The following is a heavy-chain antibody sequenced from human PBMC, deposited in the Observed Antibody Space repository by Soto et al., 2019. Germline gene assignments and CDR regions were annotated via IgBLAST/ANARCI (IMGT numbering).Heavy chain of an antibody. CDR1: GGSISSSSYY. CDR2: IYYSGST. D-gene: IGHD3-3*01. V-gene: IGHV4-39*01. J-gene: IGHJ5*02. Sequence: KASETLSLTCTVSGGSISSSSYYWGWIRQPPGKGLEWIGSIYYSGSTYYNPSLKSRVTISVDTSKNQFSLKLSSVTAADTAVYYCARHSPRITIFGVVIIGWFDPWGQGTLVTV. CDR3: ARHSPRITIFGVVIIGWFDP.